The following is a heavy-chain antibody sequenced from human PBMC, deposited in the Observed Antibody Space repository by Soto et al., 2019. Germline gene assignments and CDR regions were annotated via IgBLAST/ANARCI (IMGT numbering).Heavy chain of an antibody. J-gene: IGHJ6*02. Sequence: QVQLVQSGAEVKKPGSSVKVSCKASGGTFSSYAISWVRQAPGQGLEWMGGIIPIFGTANYAQKFQGRVTITADESTSTAYMELSSLRSEDTAVYYCARDYSRSWYRADYYYGMDVWGQGTTVTVSS. CDR1: GGTFSSYA. CDR2: IIPIFGTA. CDR3: ARDYSRSWYRADYYYGMDV. D-gene: IGHD6-13*01. V-gene: IGHV1-69*01.